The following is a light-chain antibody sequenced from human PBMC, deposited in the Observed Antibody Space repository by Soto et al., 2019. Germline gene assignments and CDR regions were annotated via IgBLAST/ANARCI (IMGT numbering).Light chain of an antibody. CDR3: QSYDSSLRGV. Sequence: QSVLTQPPSVSGAPGQRVTISCTGSSSNIGAGYDVHWYQQLPGTAPKLLIYGNSNRPSGVPDRFSGSKSGTSASLAITGPQAEDEAEYYCQSYDSSLRGVFGGGTKLTVL. CDR2: GNS. CDR1: SSNIGAGYD. V-gene: IGLV1-40*01. J-gene: IGLJ2*01.